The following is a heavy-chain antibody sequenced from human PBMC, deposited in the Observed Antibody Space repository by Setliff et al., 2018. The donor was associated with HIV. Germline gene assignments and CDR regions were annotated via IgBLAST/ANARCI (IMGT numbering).Heavy chain of an antibody. D-gene: IGHD1-1*01. CDR2: TSYTGTS. J-gene: IGHJ6*03. Sequence: ASETLSLTCTASGGSVISNFYWGWIRQSPGKGLEWLGSTSYTGTSYYNASLRSRVSMSVDASKNQFSLRLSSVTAADTAVYYCARGRGQLHSYYYLDVWGTGITVTVSS. CDR1: GGSVISNFY. V-gene: IGHV4-39*07. CDR3: ARGRGQLHSYYYLDV.